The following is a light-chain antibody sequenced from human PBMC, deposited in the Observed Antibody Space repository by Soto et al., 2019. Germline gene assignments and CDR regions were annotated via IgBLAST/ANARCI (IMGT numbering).Light chain of an antibody. CDR3: CSYAGGDTHVV. Sequence: QSVLTQPASVSGSPGQSITISCTGTTSDAVIYNLVAWYQQYSGSVPRLLIYEGNKRPSGVSSRFSGSNSDNKASLTISGLQEEGEADYFCCSYAGGDTHVVFGAGTKLTVL. CDR2: EGN. V-gene: IGLV2-23*01. J-gene: IGLJ2*01. CDR1: TSDAVIYNL.